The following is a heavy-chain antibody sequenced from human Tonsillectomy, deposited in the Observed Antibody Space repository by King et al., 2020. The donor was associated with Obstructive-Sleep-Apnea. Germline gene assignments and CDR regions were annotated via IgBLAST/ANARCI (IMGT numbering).Heavy chain of an antibody. J-gene: IGHJ4*02. CDR1: GGSFSGYY. D-gene: IGHD3-22*01. CDR2: INHSGST. V-gene: IGHV4-34*01. Sequence: VQLQQWGAGLLKPSETLSLTCAVYGGSFSGYYWSWLRQPPGKGLEWIGEINHSGSTNYNPSLKSRVTISVDTSKNQFSLKLSSVTAADTAVYYCARISDSSGYYYRWFDYWGQGTLVTVSS. CDR3: ARISDSSGYYYRWFDY.